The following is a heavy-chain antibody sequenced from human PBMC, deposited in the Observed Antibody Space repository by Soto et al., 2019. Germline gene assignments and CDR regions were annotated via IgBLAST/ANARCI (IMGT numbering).Heavy chain of an antibody. CDR3: ARYFPSNHYGDYAFDY. D-gene: IGHD4-17*01. Sequence: SETLSLTCTVSGGSISSYYWSWIRQPPGKGLEWIGYIYYSGSTNYNPSLKSRVTISVDTSKNQFSLKLSSVTAADTAVYYFARYFPSNHYGDYAFDYWGQGTLVTVSS. CDR1: GGSISSYY. V-gene: IGHV4-59*01. CDR2: IYYSGST. J-gene: IGHJ4*02.